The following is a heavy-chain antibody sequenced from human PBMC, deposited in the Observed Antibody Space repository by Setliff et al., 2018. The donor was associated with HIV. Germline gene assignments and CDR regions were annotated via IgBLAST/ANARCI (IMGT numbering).Heavy chain of an antibody. Sequence: PGGSLRLSCAASGFTFTSFWMSWVRQAPGRGLEWVANINEDGTEKYYVDSVRGRSTIARDNSKNTLYLQMNSLRAEDTAVYYCASPSGPYYYDSSGYYPVNWGQGTLVTVS. CDR3: ASPSGPYYYDSSGYYPVN. D-gene: IGHD3-22*01. CDR1: GFTFTSFW. J-gene: IGHJ4*02. V-gene: IGHV3-7*03. CDR2: INEDGTEK.